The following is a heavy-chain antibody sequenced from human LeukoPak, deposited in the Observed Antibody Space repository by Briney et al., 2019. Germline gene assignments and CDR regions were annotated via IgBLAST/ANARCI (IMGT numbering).Heavy chain of an antibody. CDR3: GRGHYGLDV. Sequence: GGSLRLFCTASGFSICGHWQTWVRQTPGKGLEWVAHINADGSEKAYVGSVKGRFTISKDSVENSVTLQMNSLRVEDTGVYYCGRGHYGLDVWGQGATVTVSS. CDR1: GFSICGHW. V-gene: IGHV3-7*01. J-gene: IGHJ6*02. CDR2: INADGSEK.